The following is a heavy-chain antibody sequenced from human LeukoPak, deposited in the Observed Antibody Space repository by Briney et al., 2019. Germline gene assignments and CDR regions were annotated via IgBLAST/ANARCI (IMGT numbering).Heavy chain of an antibody. D-gene: IGHD3-22*01. CDR1: GGSISSGDYY. CDR3: ARVKAYDSSGYCFDY. Sequence: SETLSLTCTVSGGSISSGDYYWSWIRQPPGKGLEWIGYIYYSGSTYYNPSLKSRVTISVDTSKNQFSLKLSSVTAADTAVYYCARVKAYDSSGYCFDYWGHGTLVTVSS. CDR2: IYYSGST. J-gene: IGHJ4*01. V-gene: IGHV4-30-4*01.